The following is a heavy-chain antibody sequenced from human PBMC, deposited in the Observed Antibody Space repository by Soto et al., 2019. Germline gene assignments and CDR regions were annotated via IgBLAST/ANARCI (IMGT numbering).Heavy chain of an antibody. Sequence: GSLRLSCAASGFTFSSYAMHWVRQAPGKGLEWVAVISYDGSNKYYADSAKGRFTISRDNSKNTLYLQMNSLRAEDTAVYYCARRIAAAGTWRDDAFDIWGQGTMVTVSS. J-gene: IGHJ3*02. D-gene: IGHD6-13*01. CDR2: ISYDGSNK. CDR3: ARRIAAAGTWRDDAFDI. CDR1: GFTFSSYA. V-gene: IGHV3-30-3*01.